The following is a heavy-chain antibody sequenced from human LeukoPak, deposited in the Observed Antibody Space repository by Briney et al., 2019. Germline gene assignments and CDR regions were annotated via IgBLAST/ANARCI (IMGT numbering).Heavy chain of an antibody. V-gene: IGHV1-69-2*01. D-gene: IGHD4-17*01. CDR2: VDPEDGET. CDR1: GYTFTDYY. CDR3: ARNTVTNSY. Sequence: ASVKLSCKASGYTFTDYYMHWVQQAPGKGLEWMGRVDPEDGETIYAEKFQGRVTITADTSTDTAYMELSSLRSEDTAVYYCARNTVTNSYWGQGTLVTVSS. J-gene: IGHJ4*02.